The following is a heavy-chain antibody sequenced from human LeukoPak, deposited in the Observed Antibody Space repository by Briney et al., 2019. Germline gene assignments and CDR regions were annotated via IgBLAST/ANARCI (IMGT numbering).Heavy chain of an antibody. CDR1: GYTFSDYY. CDR3: ARDHLLFRQPPNCFDP. Sequence: GASVKVSCKASGYTFSDYYMHWVRQAPGQGLEWMGWINPDSGGTKYAQKFQDRVTMTSGTSISTAYMELSRLRSDDTAVYYCARDHLLFRQPPNCFDPWGQGTLVTVSS. V-gene: IGHV1-2*02. D-gene: IGHD1-14*01. J-gene: IGHJ5*02. CDR2: INPDSGGT.